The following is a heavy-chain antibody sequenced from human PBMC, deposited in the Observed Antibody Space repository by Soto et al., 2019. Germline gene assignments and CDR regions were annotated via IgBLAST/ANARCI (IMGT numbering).Heavy chain of an antibody. Sequence: QVQLVESGGGVVQPGRSLRLSCAASGLTFSSYGMHWVRQAPGKGLEWVAVIWYDGSNKYYADSVKGRFTISRDNSKNTLYLQMNSLRAEDTAVYYCARSYYDSSGFSRWGQGTLVTVSS. CDR1: GLTFSSYG. V-gene: IGHV3-33*01. CDR3: ARSYYDSSGFSR. CDR2: IWYDGSNK. D-gene: IGHD3-22*01. J-gene: IGHJ4*02.